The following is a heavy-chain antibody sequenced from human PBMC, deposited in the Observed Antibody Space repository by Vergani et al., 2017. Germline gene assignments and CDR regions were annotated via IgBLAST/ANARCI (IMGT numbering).Heavy chain of an antibody. J-gene: IGHJ5*02. V-gene: IGHV1-18*01. D-gene: IGHD3-3*01. CDR2: ISAYNGNT. CDR3: ARGHFLEWSPRSWFDP. Sequence: QVQLVQSGAEVKKPGASVKVSCKASGYTFSTYGISWVRQAPGQGLEWMGWISAYNGNTNYPEKFQGRLTMTTDTSTRTAYMELRSLRSDDTAVYYCARGHFLEWSPRSWFDPWGQGTLVTVSS. CDR1: GYTFSTYG.